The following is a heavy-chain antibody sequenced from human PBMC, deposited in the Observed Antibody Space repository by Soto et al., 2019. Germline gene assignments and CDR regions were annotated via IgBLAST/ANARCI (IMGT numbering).Heavy chain of an antibody. CDR1: GFTFSSYA. CDR3: AKGPQLFDKSNWFDP. V-gene: IGHV3-23*01. J-gene: IGHJ5*02. D-gene: IGHD2-2*01. Sequence: GGSLRLSCAASGFTFSSYAMSWVRQAPGKGLEWVSAISGSGGSTYYADSVKGRFTISRDNSKNTLYLQMNSLRAEDTAVYYCAKGPQLFDKSNWFDPWGQGTLVTVSS. CDR2: ISGSGGST.